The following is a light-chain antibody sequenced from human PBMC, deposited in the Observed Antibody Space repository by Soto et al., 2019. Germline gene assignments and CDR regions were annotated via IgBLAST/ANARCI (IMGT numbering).Light chain of an antibody. Sequence: EIVLTQSPGTLSLSPGERATLSCRASQSVSSSYLAWYQQKPGQAPRPLIYGASSRAIGIPDRFSGSGSGTDFTLTLSRLEPEEFAVYYCQQYGSSPWTFGQGTKVEIK. V-gene: IGKV3-20*01. CDR2: GAS. CDR3: QQYGSSPWT. CDR1: QSVSSSY. J-gene: IGKJ1*01.